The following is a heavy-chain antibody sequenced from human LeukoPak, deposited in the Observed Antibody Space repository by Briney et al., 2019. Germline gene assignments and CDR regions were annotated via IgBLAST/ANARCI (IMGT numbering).Heavy chain of an antibody. V-gene: IGHV3-23*01. J-gene: IGHJ5*02. D-gene: IGHD6-13*01. CDR1: GFTFSTFA. CDR2: IFPSGGEI. Sequence: GGSLRLSCEASGFTFSTFAMIWVRQPPGKGLEWVSSIFPSGGEIHYADSVKGRFTISRDNSKNTLYLQMNSLRVEDTAVYYCARGDRGTAAGNNWFDPWGQGTLVTVSS. CDR3: ARGDRGTAAGNNWFDP.